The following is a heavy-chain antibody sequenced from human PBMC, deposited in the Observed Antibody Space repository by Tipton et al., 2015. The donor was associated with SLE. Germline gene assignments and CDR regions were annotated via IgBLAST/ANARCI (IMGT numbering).Heavy chain of an antibody. V-gene: IGHV4-31*03. CDR2: IYYSGST. D-gene: IGHD6-13*01. CDR3: AREAYSSSWYSGDY. Sequence: TLSLTCTVSGGSISSGGYYWSWIRQHPGKGLEWIGYIYYSGSTYYNPSLKSRVTISVDTSKNQFSLKLSSVTAADTAVYYCAREAYSSSWYSGDYWGQGTLVTVSS. J-gene: IGHJ4*02. CDR1: GGSISSGGYY.